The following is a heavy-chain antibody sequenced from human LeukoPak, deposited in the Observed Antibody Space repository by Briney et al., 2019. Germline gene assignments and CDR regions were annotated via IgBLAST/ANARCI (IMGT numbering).Heavy chain of an antibody. V-gene: IGHV1-24*01. J-gene: IGHJ4*02. CDR3: ATDMMNGTTWRDY. CDR1: GYALAELS. CDR2: FDAEQDET. D-gene: IGHD1-1*01. Sequence: ASVKVSCKVSGYALAELSIHWVRQTPGKGLEWMGGFDAEQDETLYAQKFEGRVTMTEDTSTATAHLEMNRLTSDDTGVYFCATDMMNGTTWRDYWGQGTLVVVSS.